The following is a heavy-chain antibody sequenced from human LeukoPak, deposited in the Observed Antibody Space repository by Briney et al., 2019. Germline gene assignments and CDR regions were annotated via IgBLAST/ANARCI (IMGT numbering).Heavy chain of an antibody. Sequence: PGGSLRLSCAASGFTFSSYGMHWVRQAPGKGLEWVAVIWYDGSNKYYADSVKGRFTISRDNSKNTLYLQMNSLRAEDTAVYYYAGDAGYCSSTSCYTEKGFVVYSSSHPYYWGQGTLVTVSS. CDR3: AGDAGYCSSTSCYTEKGFVVYSSSHPYY. J-gene: IGHJ4*02. V-gene: IGHV3-33*01. D-gene: IGHD2-2*02. CDR1: GFTFSSYG. CDR2: IWYDGSNK.